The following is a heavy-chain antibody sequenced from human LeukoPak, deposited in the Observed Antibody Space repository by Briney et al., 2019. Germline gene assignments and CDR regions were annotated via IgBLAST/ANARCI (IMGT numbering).Heavy chain of an antibody. J-gene: IGHJ4*02. D-gene: IGHD6-6*01. V-gene: IGHV3-30*18. CDR2: ISYDGSNK. CDR3: AKDGESSSSSDY. CDR1: GFTFSSYG. Sequence: PGRSLRLSCAASGFTFSSYGRHWVRQAPGKGLEWVAVISYDGSNKYYADSVKGRFTISRDNSKNTLYLQMNSLRAEDTAVYYCAKDGESSSSSDYWGQGTLVTVSS.